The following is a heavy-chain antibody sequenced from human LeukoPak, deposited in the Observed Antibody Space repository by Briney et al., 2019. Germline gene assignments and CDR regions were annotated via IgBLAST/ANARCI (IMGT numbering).Heavy chain of an antibody. Sequence: PSETLSLTCAVSGYSISSGYYWGWIRQSPGKGLKWIGNIYHSGSTNYNPSLKSRVTISVDTSKNQFSLKLSSVTAADTAVYYCARGLRRIAAAGTDYWGQGTLVTVSS. CDR1: GYSISSGYY. J-gene: IGHJ4*02. CDR2: IYHSGST. D-gene: IGHD6-13*01. V-gene: IGHV4-38-2*01. CDR3: ARGLRRIAAAGTDY.